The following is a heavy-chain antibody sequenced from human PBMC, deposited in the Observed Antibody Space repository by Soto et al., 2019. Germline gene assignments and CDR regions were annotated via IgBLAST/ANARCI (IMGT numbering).Heavy chain of an antibody. CDR3: ARGQRFSDWFDP. CDR2: VYSSRGT. J-gene: IGHJ5*01. CDR1: RGTMSSYY. D-gene: IGHD3-3*01. V-gene: IGHV4-4*07. Sequence: SESLSLTCTFSRGTMSSYYLTWIRQPAGKGLEWIGRVYSSRGTHYNPSLKIRVTISMDMSKNHFSLRLLSVTDADTAVYFCARGQRFSDWFDPWGQGTLVTVSS.